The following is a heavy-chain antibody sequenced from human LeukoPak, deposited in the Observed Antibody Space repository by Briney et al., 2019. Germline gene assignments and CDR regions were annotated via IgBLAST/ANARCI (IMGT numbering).Heavy chain of an antibody. CDR1: EFPFSGYA. CDR2: ISGSGGST. V-gene: IGHV3-23*01. J-gene: IGHJ4*02. D-gene: IGHD3-10*01. Sequence: GGPRSLSLAASEFPFSGYAMTWFRQPPGKGLEWFSAISGSGGSTYYADSVKGRFTISRDNSKNTLYLQMNSLRAEDTAVYYCAKDGDGSGSYFDYWGQGTLVTVSS. CDR3: AKDGDGSGSYFDY.